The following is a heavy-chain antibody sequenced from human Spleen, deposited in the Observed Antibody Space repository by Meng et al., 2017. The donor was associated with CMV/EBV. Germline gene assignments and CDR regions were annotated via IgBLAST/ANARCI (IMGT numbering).Heavy chain of an antibody. Sequence: SLKISCVASGFTFDDYAMHWVRQGPGKGLEWVSGISWNSGNIAYADSVKGRFTISRDNAKNSLYLQMHSLRVDDTALYYCAKAFILNYDAFHVWGQGTMVTVSS. CDR3: AKAFILNYDAFHV. D-gene: IGHD1-7*01. V-gene: IGHV3-9*01. CDR2: ISWNSGNI. J-gene: IGHJ3*01. CDR1: GFTFDDYA.